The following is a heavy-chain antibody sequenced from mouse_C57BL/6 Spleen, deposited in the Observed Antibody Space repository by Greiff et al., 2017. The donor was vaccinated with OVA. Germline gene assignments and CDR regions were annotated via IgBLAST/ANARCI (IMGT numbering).Heavy chain of an antibody. CDR2: IDPSDSYT. V-gene: IGHV1-50*01. CDR1: GYTFTSYW. J-gene: IGHJ2*01. Sequence: VQLQQSGAELVKPGASVKLSCKASGYTFTSYWMQWVKQRPGQGLEWIGEIDPSDSYTNYNQKFKGKATLTVDTSSSTAYMQLSSLTSEDSAVYYCARGEYFDYWGQGTTLTVSS. CDR3: ARGEYFDY.